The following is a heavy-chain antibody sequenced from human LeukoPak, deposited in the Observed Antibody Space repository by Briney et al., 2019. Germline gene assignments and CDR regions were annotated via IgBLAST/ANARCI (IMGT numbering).Heavy chain of an antibody. CDR3: ARDRNPYYDILTGPSGGP. Sequence: QPGGSLRLSCAAPGFTFSSYAMHWVRQAPGKGLEWVAVISYDGSNKYYADSVKGRFTISRDNSKNTLYLQMNSLRAEDTAVYYCARDRNPYYDILTGPSGGPWGQGTLVTVSS. V-gene: IGHV3-30*04. D-gene: IGHD3-9*01. CDR1: GFTFSSYA. J-gene: IGHJ5*02. CDR2: ISYDGSNK.